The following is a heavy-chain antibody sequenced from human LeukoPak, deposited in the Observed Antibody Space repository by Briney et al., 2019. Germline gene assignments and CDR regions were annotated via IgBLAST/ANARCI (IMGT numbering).Heavy chain of an antibody. V-gene: IGHV1-2*02. CDR3: ARGTPYYYDSSGYSVYYFDY. D-gene: IGHD3-22*01. Sequence: ASVKVSCKASGYTFTGYYMHWVRQAPGQGLEWMGWINPNSGDTNYAQKFQGRVTMTRDTSISTAYMELSRLRSDDTAVYYCARGTPYYYDSSGYSVYYFDYWGQGTLVTVSS. CDR1: GYTFTGYY. CDR2: INPNSGDT. J-gene: IGHJ4*02.